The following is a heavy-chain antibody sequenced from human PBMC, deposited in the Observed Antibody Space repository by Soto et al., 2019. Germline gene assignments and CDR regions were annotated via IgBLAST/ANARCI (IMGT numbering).Heavy chain of an antibody. CDR1: GGSVSSGSYY. V-gene: IGHV4-61*01. Sequence: PSETLSLTCTVSGGSVSSGSYYWSWIRQPPGKGLEWIGYIYYSGSTNYNPSLKSRVTISVDTSKNQFSLKLSSVTAADTAVYFCARGSGYCSGGSCYAFDYWGQGTLVTVSS. D-gene: IGHD2-15*01. CDR2: IYYSGST. J-gene: IGHJ4*02. CDR3: ARGSGYCSGGSCYAFDY.